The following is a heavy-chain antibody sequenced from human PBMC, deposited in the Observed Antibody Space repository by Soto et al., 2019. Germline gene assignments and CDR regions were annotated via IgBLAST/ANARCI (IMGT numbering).Heavy chain of an antibody. Sequence: QVQLVQSGAEVKKPGSSVKVSCKASGGTFSSYTISWVRQAPGQGLEWMGRIIPILGIANYAQKFQGRVTITADKSTSTAYMELSSLRSEDTAVYYCARTYYYGSGNNWFDPWGQGPLVTVSS. J-gene: IGHJ5*02. D-gene: IGHD3-10*01. CDR1: GGTFSSYT. V-gene: IGHV1-69*02. CDR2: IIPILGIA. CDR3: ARTYYYGSGNNWFDP.